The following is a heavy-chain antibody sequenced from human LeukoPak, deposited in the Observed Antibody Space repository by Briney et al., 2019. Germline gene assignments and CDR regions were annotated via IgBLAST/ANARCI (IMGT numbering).Heavy chain of an antibody. CDR2: IYYSGST. V-gene: IGHV4-59*01. CDR1: GGSISSYY. Sequence: NASETLSLTCTVSGGSISSYYWSWIRQPPGKGLEWIGYIYYSGSTNYNPSLKSRVTISVDTSKNQFSLKLSSVTAADTAVYYCARDDYWGQGTLVTVSS. CDR3: ARDDY. J-gene: IGHJ4*02.